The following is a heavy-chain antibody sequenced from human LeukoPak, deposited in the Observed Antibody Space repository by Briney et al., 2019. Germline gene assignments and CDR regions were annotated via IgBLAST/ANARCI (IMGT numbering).Heavy chain of an antibody. V-gene: IGHV1-18*01. CDR1: DYTFITYG. Sequence: ASVKVSCKASDYTFITYGIAWVRQAPGQGLEWMGWISPYNGNTNYAQKFQGRVTMTTDTSTSTAYMELRSLRSDDTALYYCARVMHWDKPMARGRGMDVWGQGTTVTVSS. J-gene: IGHJ6*02. CDR3: ARVMHWDKPMARGRGMDV. CDR2: ISPYNGNT. D-gene: IGHD5-18*01.